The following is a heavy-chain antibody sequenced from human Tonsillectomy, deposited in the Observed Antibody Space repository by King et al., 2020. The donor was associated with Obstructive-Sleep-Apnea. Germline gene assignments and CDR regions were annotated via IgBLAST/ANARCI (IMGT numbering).Heavy chain of an antibody. CDR3: VKGDGTTTYYGMNV. V-gene: IGHV3-23*04. J-gene: IGHJ6*02. Sequence: VQLVESGGGLVQPGGSLRLSCAASGFTFSTYAMTWVRQAPGKGLEWVSAISGSGVSRYYADSVKGRLTISRDNSKNTLYLQMNSLRVEDTAVYYCVKGDGTTTYYGMNVWGQGTTVTVSS. D-gene: IGHD1/OR15-1a*01. CDR1: GFTFSTYA. CDR2: ISGSGVSR.